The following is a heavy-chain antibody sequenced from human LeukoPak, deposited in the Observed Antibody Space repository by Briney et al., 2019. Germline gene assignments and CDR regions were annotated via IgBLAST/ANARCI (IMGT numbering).Heavy chain of an antibody. CDR3: ATFYNWNDVFNY. V-gene: IGHV1-24*01. J-gene: IGHJ4*02. CDR1: GYTLTELS. Sequence: GASVKVSCKVSGYTLTELSMHWVRQAPGKGLEWMGGFDPEDGVTIYAQKFQGRVTMTEDTSTDTAYMELSSLRSEDTAVYYCATFYNWNDVFNYWGQGTLVTVSS. CDR2: FDPEDGVT. D-gene: IGHD1-1*01.